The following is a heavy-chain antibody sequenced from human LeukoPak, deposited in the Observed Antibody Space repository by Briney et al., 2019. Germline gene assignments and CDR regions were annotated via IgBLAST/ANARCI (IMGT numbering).Heavy chain of an antibody. CDR1: GGSISSYY. Sequence: PSETLSLTCTVSGGSISSYYWSWIRQPAGKGLEWIGRIYTSGSTNYNPSLKSRVTMSVDTSKNQFSLKLSSVTAADTAVYYCARDGAWYGSGHIDYWGQGTLVTVSS. CDR2: IYTSGST. CDR3: ARDGAWYGSGHIDY. J-gene: IGHJ4*02. V-gene: IGHV4-4*07. D-gene: IGHD6-19*01.